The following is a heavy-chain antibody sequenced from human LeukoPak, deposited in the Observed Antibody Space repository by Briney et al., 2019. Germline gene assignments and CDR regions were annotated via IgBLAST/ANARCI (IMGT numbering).Heavy chain of an antibody. CDR1: GGTFSSYA. V-gene: IGHV1-69*13. CDR2: IIPIFGTA. Sequence: SVKVSCEASGGTFSSYAISWVRQAPGQGLEWMGGIIPIFGTANYAQKFQGRDTITADESTSTAYMELSSLRSEDTAVYYCARAGRFSYPLYGMDVWGQGTTVTVSS. J-gene: IGHJ6*02. CDR3: ARAGRFSYPLYGMDV.